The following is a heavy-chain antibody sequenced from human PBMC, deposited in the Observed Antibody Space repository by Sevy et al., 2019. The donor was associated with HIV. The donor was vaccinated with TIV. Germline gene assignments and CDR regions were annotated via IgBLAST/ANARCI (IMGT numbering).Heavy chain of an antibody. V-gene: IGHV1-18*01. J-gene: IGHJ4*02. CDR3: ARDPSIAVAPYYFDY. CDR2: ISAYNGDT. CDR1: GYTFTNYG. D-gene: IGHD6-19*01. Sequence: ASVKVSCKASGYTFTNYGINWVRQAPGQGLEWVGWISAYNGDTSSAQNLQGRVTMTTDTSTSTAYMDLSSMRSDDAAVYYCARDPSIAVAPYYFDYWGQGTLVTVSS.